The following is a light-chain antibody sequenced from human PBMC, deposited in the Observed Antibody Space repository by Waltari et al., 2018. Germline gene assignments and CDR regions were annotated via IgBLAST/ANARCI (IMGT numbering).Light chain of an antibody. CDR3: QQYLNWPSRT. V-gene: IGKV3-15*01. CDR1: QNINIK. J-gene: IGKJ1*01. Sequence: EIVMTQSPDTLSVSPGERVTLSCRASQNINIKLDWYQQKPGQPPRLLIYRASTRASGVPARFSGSGSGTEFTLTISSLQSDDFAVYYCQQYLNWPSRTFAQGTKVEVK. CDR2: RAS.